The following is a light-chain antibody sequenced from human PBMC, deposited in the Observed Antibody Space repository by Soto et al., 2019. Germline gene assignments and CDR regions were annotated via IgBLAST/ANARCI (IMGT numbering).Light chain of an antibody. V-gene: IGKV3-15*01. J-gene: IGKJ2*01. CDR2: GAS. Sequence: VMTQPPATLSVSPGERATLSCRASESVSSNLAWYQQKPGQAPRLLIYGASTRATGIPERFSGSGSGTEFTLTISSLQSEDFAVYYCQQYNNWPPAYTFGQGTKVDI. CDR3: QQYNNWPPAYT. CDR1: ESVSSN.